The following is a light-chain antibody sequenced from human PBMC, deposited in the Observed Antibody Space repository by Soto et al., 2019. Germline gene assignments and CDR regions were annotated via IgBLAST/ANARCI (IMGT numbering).Light chain of an antibody. Sequence: EIVLTQSPATLSLSPGERATLACRASQSVSSYLAWYQQKPGQAPRLLIYDASNRATGIPARFSGSGSGTDFTLTNSSIEPEDFAVYYCQQRSNWPPITFCQGTRLEIK. CDR2: DAS. CDR1: QSVSSY. J-gene: IGKJ5*01. V-gene: IGKV3-11*01. CDR3: QQRSNWPPIT.